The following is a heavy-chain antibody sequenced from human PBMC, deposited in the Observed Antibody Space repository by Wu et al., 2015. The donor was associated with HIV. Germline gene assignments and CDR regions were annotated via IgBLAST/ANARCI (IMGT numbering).Heavy chain of an antibody. CDR3: ARDGGIDWDDSGSEF. J-gene: IGHJ4*02. Sequence: QVQLMQSGAEVKKPGASVKVSCKTSGYSFTGNYIHWVRQAPGQGLEWLRWSTGQSDSAKYAQKFQDRVTVTTNTSTSIVYMEMRSLTTDDTAVYYCARDGGIDWDDSGSEFWGQGTLVTVSS. CDR2: STGQSDSA. CDR1: GYSFTGNY. D-gene: IGHD1-1*01. V-gene: IGHV1-2*02.